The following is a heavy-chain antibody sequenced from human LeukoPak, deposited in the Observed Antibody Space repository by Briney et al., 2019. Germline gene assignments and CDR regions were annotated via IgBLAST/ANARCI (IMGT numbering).Heavy chain of an antibody. Sequence: PGGSLRLSCAASGFTFSSYWMHWVRQAPGKGLVWVSRINSDGSSTSYADSVKGRFTISRDNAKNTLYLQMNSLRAEDTAVYYCARDLSTQYFAPRWYFDLWGRGTLVTVSS. V-gene: IGHV3-74*01. D-gene: IGHD3-9*01. CDR3: ARDLSTQYFAPRWYFDL. CDR2: INSDGSST. CDR1: GFTFSSYW. J-gene: IGHJ2*01.